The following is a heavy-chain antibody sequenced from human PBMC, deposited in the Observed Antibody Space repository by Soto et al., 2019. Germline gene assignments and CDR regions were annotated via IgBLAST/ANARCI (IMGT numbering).Heavy chain of an antibody. CDR2: IIPILGIA. J-gene: IGHJ6*03. V-gene: IGHV1-69*02. D-gene: IGHD2-2*01. CDR3: ARVPAAMLLDYYYMDV. CDR1: GGTFSSYT. Sequence: QVPLVQSGAEVKKPGSSVKVSCKASGGTFSSYTISWVRQAPGQGLEWMGRIIPILGIANYAQKFQGRVTITADKSMSTAYMELSSLRSEDTAVYYCARVPAAMLLDYYYMDVWGKGTTVTVSS.